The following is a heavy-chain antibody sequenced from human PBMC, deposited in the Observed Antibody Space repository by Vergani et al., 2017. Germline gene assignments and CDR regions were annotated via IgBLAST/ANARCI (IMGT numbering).Heavy chain of an antibody. CDR1: GSSISSGGYY. Sequence: QVQLQESGPGLVKPSQTLSLTCTVSGSSISSGGYYWSWIRQHPGKGLEWIGYIYYSGSTYYNPSLKSRVTISVDTSKNQFSLKLSSVTAADTAVYYCAREVGSTSSGWFDPWGQGTLVTVSS. CDR2: IYYSGST. CDR3: AREVGSTSSGWFDP. V-gene: IGHV4-31*03. D-gene: IGHD2-2*01. J-gene: IGHJ5*02.